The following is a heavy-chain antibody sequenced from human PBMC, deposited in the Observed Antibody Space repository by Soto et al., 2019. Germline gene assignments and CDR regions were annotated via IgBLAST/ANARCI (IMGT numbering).Heavy chain of an antibody. V-gene: IGHV4-39*01. CDR1: GGSISSRPYY. CDR3: ARRGAGYSGPFDY. D-gene: IGHD5-12*01. CDR2: IYKSGRT. Sequence: QLQLQESGPGLVKPSETLSLTCTVSGGSISSRPYYWGWIRQPPGKGLEWIASIYKSGRTYNNPSLNIRGTLAVDTSENQFSLKLRSVTAADTAVYYGARRGAGYSGPFDYWGQGTLVTVSS. J-gene: IGHJ4*02.